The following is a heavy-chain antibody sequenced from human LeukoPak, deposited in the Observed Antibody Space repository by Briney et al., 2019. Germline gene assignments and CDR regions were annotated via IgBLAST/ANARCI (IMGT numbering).Heavy chain of an antibody. Sequence: SETLSLTCAVYGESFSGYYWSWIRQPPGKGLEWIGEINDSGSTEYNPSLERRAAISVDTAKNQFSLKLSSVTAADTAVYYCASFAPVPAASYYYYFMDVWGNGTTVAISS. J-gene: IGHJ6*03. CDR3: ASFAPVPAASYYYYFMDV. D-gene: IGHD2-2*01. V-gene: IGHV4-34*01. CDR1: GESFSGYY. CDR2: INDSGST.